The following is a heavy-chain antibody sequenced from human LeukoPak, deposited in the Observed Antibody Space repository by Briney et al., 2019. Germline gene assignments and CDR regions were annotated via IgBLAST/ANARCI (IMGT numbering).Heavy chain of an antibody. CDR1: GGSISSGDYY. Sequence: PSQTLSLTCTVSGGSISSGDYYWSWIRQPPGKGLEWIGYISSSGTTYYNPSLKSRVTISVDTSKNQFSLKLSSVTAADTAVYYCARDNYDSETYYYYGMDVWGQGTTVTVSS. CDR3: ARDNYDSETYYYYGMDV. J-gene: IGHJ6*02. D-gene: IGHD3-3*01. CDR2: ISSSGTT. V-gene: IGHV4-30-4*01.